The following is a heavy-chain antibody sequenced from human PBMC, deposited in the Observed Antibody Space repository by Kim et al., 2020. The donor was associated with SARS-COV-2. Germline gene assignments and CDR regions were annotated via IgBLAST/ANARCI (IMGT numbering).Heavy chain of an antibody. J-gene: IGHJ5*02. V-gene: IGHV3-23*01. CDR3: AKDLGVAAAGNYRST. Sequence: DSVTGRFTISRDNAKNTPYLQMNSLRAEDTAVYYCAKDLGVAAAGNYRSTWGQGTLVTVSS. D-gene: IGHD6-13*01.